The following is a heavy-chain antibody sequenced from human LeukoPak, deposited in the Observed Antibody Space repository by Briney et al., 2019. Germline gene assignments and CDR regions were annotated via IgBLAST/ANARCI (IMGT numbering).Heavy chain of an antibody. CDR3: ARDVGAFDY. J-gene: IGHJ4*02. Sequence: GGSLRLSCAASGFTFSSYSMNWVRQAPGRGLEWVAKIKQDGSEKYYMDSVKGRFTISRDSPRNSLSLQMNFLRVEDTAVYYCARDVGAFDYWGQGTLVTVSS. V-gene: IGHV3-7*01. CDR2: IKQDGSEK. D-gene: IGHD1-26*01. CDR1: GFTFSSYS.